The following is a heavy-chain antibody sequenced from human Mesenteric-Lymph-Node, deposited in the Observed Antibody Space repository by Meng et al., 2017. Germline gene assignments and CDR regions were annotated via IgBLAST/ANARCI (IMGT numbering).Heavy chain of an antibody. Sequence: GGSLRLSCAASGFTLSSYWMHWVRQAPGKGLVWVSRISSDGSSMSYADSVKGRFTISRDNAKNTFYLLLNSLRAEDTALYYCARGMAAAGLKDVFDIWGQGTMVTVSS. V-gene: IGHV3-74*01. CDR1: GFTLSSYW. J-gene: IGHJ3*02. CDR2: ISSDGSSM. D-gene: IGHD6-13*01. CDR3: ARGMAAAGLKDVFDI.